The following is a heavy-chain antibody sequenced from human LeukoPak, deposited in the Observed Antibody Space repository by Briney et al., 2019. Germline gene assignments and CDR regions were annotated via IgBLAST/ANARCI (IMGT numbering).Heavy chain of an antibody. CDR1: GYSISSGYY. CDR3: AGPIPEKKPLTYGYFDL. Sequence: SETLSLTCTVSGYSISSGYYWGWIRQPPGKGLEWIGSIYHSGSTYYNPSLKSRVTISVDTSKNQFSLKLSSVTAADTAVYYLAGPIPEKKPLTYGYFDLGGRAPRV. CDR2: IYHSGST. J-gene: IGHJ2*01. V-gene: IGHV4-38-2*02.